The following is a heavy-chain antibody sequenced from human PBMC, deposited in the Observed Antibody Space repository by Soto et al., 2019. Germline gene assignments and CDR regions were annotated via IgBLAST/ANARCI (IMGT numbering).Heavy chain of an antibody. CDR3: ARSRAVYAIDQSAGGY. Sequence: GGSLRLSCAASGFTFSSYGMHWVRQAPGKGLEWVAVIWYDGSNKYYADSVKGRFTISRDNSKNTLYLQMNSLRAEDTAVYYCARSRAVYAIDQSAGGYWGQGTLVTVSS. J-gene: IGHJ4*02. CDR1: GFTFSSYG. CDR2: IWYDGSNK. D-gene: IGHD2-8*01. V-gene: IGHV3-33*01.